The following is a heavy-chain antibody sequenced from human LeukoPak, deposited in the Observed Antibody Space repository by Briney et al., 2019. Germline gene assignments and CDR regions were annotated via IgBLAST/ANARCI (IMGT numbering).Heavy chain of an antibody. CDR2: INLDGRQR. CDR1: IHLSNYW. V-gene: IGHV3-7*01. Sequence: GGSLRLSCGLWIHLSNYWMSWVRQAPGKGLEWVANINLDGRQRFYVDSVKGRFTISRASTENSLYLQMNSLRVEDTAVYYCARDTDDFQGLDIWGQGTVVTVSS. D-gene: IGHD3-3*01. J-gene: IGHJ3*02. CDR3: ARDTDDFQGLDI.